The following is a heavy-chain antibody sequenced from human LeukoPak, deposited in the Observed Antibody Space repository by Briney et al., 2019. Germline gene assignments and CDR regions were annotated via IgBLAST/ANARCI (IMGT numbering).Heavy chain of an antibody. D-gene: IGHD1-1*01. CDR2: IYHSGST. J-gene: IGHJ3*02. V-gene: IGHV4-38-2*02. CDR3: ARQLDAFDI. Sequence: NSSETLSLTCTVSGYSISSGYYWGWIRQPPGKGLEWIGSIYHSGSTYYNPSLKSRVTISVDTSKNQFSLKLSSVTAADTAVYYCARQLDAFDIWGQGTMVTVSS. CDR1: GYSISSGYY.